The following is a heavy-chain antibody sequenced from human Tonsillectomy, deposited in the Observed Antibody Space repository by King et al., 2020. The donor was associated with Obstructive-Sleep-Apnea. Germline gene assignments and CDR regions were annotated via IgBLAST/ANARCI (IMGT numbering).Heavy chain of an antibody. V-gene: IGHV3-9*01. CDR3: ARRGVDSGGPKGFDL. J-gene: IGHJ3*01. CDR1: GSTFPGDP. D-gene: IGHD2-15*01. Sequence: VQLVESGGGLVQPGGSLSLSCVASGSTFPGDPMHWVRPAPGKGLEWVSGITWNSDGRSYADFVKGRFTTSRDNAKNSLYLQMNSLRPEDTAMYYCARRGVDSGGPKGFDLWGQGTMVTVSS. CDR2: ITWNSDGR.